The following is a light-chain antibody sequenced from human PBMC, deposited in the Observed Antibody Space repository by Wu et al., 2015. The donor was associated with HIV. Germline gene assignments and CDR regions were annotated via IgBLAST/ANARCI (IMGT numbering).Light chain of an antibody. V-gene: IGKV3-15*01. J-gene: IGKJ1*01. Sequence: NLVWYQARNPGHGSPKYIIYGASTRATGIPARFSGSGSGTEFTLTISSVQSEDFAVYICQQYNEWPAFGQGTKVEVK. CDR2: GAS. CDR3: QQYNEWPA. CDR1: N.